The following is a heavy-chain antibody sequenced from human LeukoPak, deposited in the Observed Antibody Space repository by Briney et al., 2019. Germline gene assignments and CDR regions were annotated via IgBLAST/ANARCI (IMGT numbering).Heavy chain of an antibody. CDR2: IYYSGST. Sequence: PSETLSLTCTVSGGSISSSNYYWGWIRQPPGKGLEWIGTIYYSGSTYYNPSLKSRVTISVDTSKYQFSLKLSSVTAADTAVYYCARVPLSYDSESYYRAFDYWGQGTLVTVSS. CDR1: GGSISSSNYY. V-gene: IGHV4-39*07. J-gene: IGHJ4*02. CDR3: ARVPLSYDSESYYRAFDY. D-gene: IGHD3-10*01.